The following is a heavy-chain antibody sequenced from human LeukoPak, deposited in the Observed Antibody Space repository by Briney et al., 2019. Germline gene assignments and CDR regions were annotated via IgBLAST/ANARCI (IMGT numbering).Heavy chain of an antibody. CDR1: GGSVSSGSYY. CDR2: IYYSGST. Sequence: NPSETLSLTCTVSGGSVSSGSYYWSWIRQPPGKGLEWIGYIYYSGSTNYNPSLKSRVTISVDTSKNQFSLKLSSVTAADTAVYYCAREIRAYYYDSSGYDPPNWFDPWGQGTLVTVSS. CDR3: AREIRAYYYDSSGYDPPNWFDP. V-gene: IGHV4-61*01. D-gene: IGHD3-22*01. J-gene: IGHJ5*02.